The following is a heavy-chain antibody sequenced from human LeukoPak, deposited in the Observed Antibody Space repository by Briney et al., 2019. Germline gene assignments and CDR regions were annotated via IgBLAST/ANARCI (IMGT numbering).Heavy chain of an antibody. D-gene: IGHD1-14*01. CDR1: GYTFTSYD. CDR2: MNPNSGNT. CDR3: ARARLSRYRFDP. Sequence: ASVKVSCKGSGYTFTSYDINWVRQATGQGLEWMGWMNPNSGNTGYAQKFQGRVTMTRNTSISTAYMELSSLRSEDTAVYYCARARLSRYRFDPWGQGTLVTVSS. J-gene: IGHJ5*02. V-gene: IGHV1-8*01.